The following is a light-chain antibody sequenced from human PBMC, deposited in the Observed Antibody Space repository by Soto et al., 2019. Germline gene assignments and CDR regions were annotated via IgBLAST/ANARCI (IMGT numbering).Light chain of an antibody. Sequence: DIQMTQSPSTLSASVVDRVTITCLASQNIRTWLSWYQQKPGKAPNLLIFDASSLHSGVPSRFSGSGSGTEFTLTITSLQPDDFATYYCQQYNSYSQTFGQGTKVDI. CDR3: QQYNSYSQT. V-gene: IGKV1-5*01. CDR1: QNIRTW. J-gene: IGKJ1*01. CDR2: DAS.